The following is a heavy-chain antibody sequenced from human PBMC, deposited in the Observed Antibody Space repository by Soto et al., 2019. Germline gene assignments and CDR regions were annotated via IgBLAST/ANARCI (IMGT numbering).Heavy chain of an antibody. Sequence: SGPRLVNPTQTLTLTCTFSGFSLGTSGMCVSWIRQPPGKALEWLALIDWDDDKYYSTSLKTRLTISKDTSKNQVVLTMTNMDPVDTATYYCARGGLIRPHYDILTGPYYYYYGMDVWGQGTTVTVSS. D-gene: IGHD3-9*01. CDR3: ARGGLIRPHYDILTGPYYYYYGMDV. CDR2: IDWDDDK. V-gene: IGHV2-70*01. J-gene: IGHJ6*02. CDR1: GFSLGTSGMC.